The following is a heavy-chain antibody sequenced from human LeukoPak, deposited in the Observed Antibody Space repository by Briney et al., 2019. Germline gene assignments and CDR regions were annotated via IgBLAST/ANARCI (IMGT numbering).Heavy chain of an antibody. J-gene: IGHJ6*03. V-gene: IGHV1-18*04. CDR1: GYTFTGYY. D-gene: IGHD3-9*01. CDR3: AREGQNYDILTCYRQFYFYYMDV. Sequence: ASVKVSCKASGYTFTGYYMHWVRQAPGQGLEWMGWISAYNGNTNYAQKLQGRVTMTTDTSTSTAYMELRSLRSDDTAVYYCAREGQNYDILTCYRQFYFYYMDVWGKGTTVTISS. CDR2: ISAYNGNT.